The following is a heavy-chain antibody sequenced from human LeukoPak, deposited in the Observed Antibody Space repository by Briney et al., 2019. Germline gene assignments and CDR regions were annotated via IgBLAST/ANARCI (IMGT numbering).Heavy chain of an antibody. CDR1: GGTFSSYA. CDR3: ASPYYYDSSGYPRQFDY. J-gene: IGHJ4*02. Sequence: SVKVSCKASGGTFSSYAISWVRQAPGQGLEWMGRIIPILGIANYAQKFQGRVTITADKSTSTACMELSSLRSEDTAVYYCASPYYYDSSGYPRQFDYWGQGTLVTVSS. CDR2: IIPILGIA. D-gene: IGHD3-22*01. V-gene: IGHV1-69*04.